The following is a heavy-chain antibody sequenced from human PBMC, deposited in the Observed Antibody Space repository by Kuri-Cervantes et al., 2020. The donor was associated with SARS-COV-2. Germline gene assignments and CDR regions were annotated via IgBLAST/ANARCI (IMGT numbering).Heavy chain of an antibody. CDR2: INPSGGST. CDR3: ARSDDYGDYGFGHFDY. D-gene: IGHD4-17*01. V-gene: IGHV1-46*01. CDR1: GYTFTSYY. J-gene: IGHJ4*02. Sequence: ASVHVPCKASGYTFTSYYMHWVRQAPGQGLEWMGIINPSGGSTSYAQKFQGRVTMTRDTSTSTVYMELSSLRSEDTAVYYCARSDDYGDYGFGHFDYWGQGTLVTVSS.